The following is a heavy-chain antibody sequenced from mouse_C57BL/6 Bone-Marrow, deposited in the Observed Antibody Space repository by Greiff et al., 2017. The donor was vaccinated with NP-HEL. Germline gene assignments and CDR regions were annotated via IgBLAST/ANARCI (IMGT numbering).Heavy chain of an antibody. CDR2: ISSGGSYT. V-gene: IGHV5-6*01. CDR3: ARQGDY. J-gene: IGHJ2*01. CDR1: GFTFSSYG. Sequence: EVKLMESGGDLVKPGGSLKLSCAASGFTFSSYGMSWVRQTPDKRLEWVATISSGGSYTYYLDSVKGRFTISRDNAKNTLYLQMSSLKSEDTAMYYCARQGDYWGQGTTLTVSS.